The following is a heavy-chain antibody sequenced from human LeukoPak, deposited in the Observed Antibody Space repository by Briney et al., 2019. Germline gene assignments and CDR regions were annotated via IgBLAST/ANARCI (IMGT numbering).Heavy chain of an antibody. J-gene: IGHJ5*02. CDR2: ISGSGGST. Sequence: QPGGSLRLSCAASGFTFSSYAMSSVRQAPGKGLEWVSAISGSGGSTYYADSVKGRFTISRDNSKNTLYLQMNSLRAEDTAVYYCAKVGSGWYYLSADWFDPWGQGTLVTVSS. V-gene: IGHV3-23*01. CDR1: GFTFSSYA. D-gene: IGHD6-19*01. CDR3: AKVGSGWYYLSADWFDP.